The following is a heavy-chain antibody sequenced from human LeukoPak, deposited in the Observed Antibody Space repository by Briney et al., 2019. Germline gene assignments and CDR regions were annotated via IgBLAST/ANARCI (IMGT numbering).Heavy chain of an antibody. J-gene: IGHJ6*02. D-gene: IGHD4-17*01. V-gene: IGHV3-23*01. Sequence: GGSLRLSCAASGFTFSSYAMSWVRQAPGKGLEWVSAISGSGGSTYYADSVKGRFTISRDNSKNTLYLQMNSLRAEDTAVYYCAKDLLNYGDYVPVGMDVWGQGTTVTVSS. CDR2: ISGSGGST. CDR3: AKDLLNYGDYVPVGMDV. CDR1: GFTFSSYA.